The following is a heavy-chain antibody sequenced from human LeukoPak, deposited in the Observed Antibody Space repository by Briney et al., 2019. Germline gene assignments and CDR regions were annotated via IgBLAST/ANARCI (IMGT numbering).Heavy chain of an antibody. CDR3: ARDSRIGGYGLDV. J-gene: IGHJ6*02. CDR1: GFTFSSYA. CDR2: IFSGDGST. D-gene: IGHD2-15*01. Sequence: GGSLRLSCAASGFTFSSYAMSWVRQAPGKGLEWVSTIFSGDGSTSYADSVKGRFTISRDNSKNMVYLQMNSLRAEDTAAYYCARDSRIGGYGLDVWGQGTTVTVSS. V-gene: IGHV3-23*01.